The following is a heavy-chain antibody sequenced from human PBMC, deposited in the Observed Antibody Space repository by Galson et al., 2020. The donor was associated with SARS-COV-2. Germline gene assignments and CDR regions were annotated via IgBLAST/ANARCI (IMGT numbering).Heavy chain of an antibody. CDR1: GGCIRICRDY. D-gene: IGHD5-12*01. CDR2: IYYNGSS. V-gene: IGHV4-39*01. CDR3: ARHRRYIIYMDWFNP. Sequence: ILSLTCIVCGGCIRICRDYCGLIRQPTGKGLEGIRSIYYNGSSHKHPTLKSRATISVDTSKHQFSLKLSSVTAADTAVYYCARHRRYIIYMDWFNPWGQGTLVTVSS. J-gene: IGHJ5*02.